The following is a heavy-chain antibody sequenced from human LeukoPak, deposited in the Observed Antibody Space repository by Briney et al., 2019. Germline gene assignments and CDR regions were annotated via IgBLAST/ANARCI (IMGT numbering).Heavy chain of an antibody. V-gene: IGHV3-21*01. CDR2: ISSSSSYI. D-gene: IGHD3-22*01. CDR1: GFTFSSYS. Sequence: PGGSLRLSCAASGFTFSSYSMTWVRQAPGKGLEWVSSISSSSSYIYYADSVKGRFTISRDSAKNSLYLQMNSLRAEDTAVYYCARDPLHYYYDSSGYYFFDYWGQGTLVTVSS. CDR3: ARDPLHYYYDSSGYYFFDY. J-gene: IGHJ4*02.